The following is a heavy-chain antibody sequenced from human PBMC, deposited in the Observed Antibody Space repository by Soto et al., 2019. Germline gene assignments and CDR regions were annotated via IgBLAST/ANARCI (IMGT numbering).Heavy chain of an antibody. D-gene: IGHD3-3*01. Sequence: GGSLRLSCAASGFTFSSYGMHWVRQAPGKGLEWVAVIWYDGSNKCYADSVKGRFTISRDNSKNTLYLQMNSLRAEDTAVYYCARNDFWSGSIGMDVWGQGTTVTVSS. CDR2: IWYDGSNK. CDR1: GFTFSSYG. V-gene: IGHV3-33*01. J-gene: IGHJ6*02. CDR3: ARNDFWSGSIGMDV.